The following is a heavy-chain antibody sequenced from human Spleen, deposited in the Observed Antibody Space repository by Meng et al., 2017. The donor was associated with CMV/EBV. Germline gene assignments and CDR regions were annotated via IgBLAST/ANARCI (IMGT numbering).Heavy chain of an antibody. D-gene: IGHD4-17*01. Sequence: SGCTFSSYARSWVRQAPGKGLEWVAVISYDGSNKYYADSVKGRFTISRDNSKNTLYLQMNSLRAEDTAVYYCARDSAATVTTDNWFDPWGQGTLVTVSS. V-gene: IGHV3-30*04. J-gene: IGHJ5*02. CDR3: ARDSAATVTTDNWFDP. CDR2: ISYDGSNK. CDR1: GCTFSSYA.